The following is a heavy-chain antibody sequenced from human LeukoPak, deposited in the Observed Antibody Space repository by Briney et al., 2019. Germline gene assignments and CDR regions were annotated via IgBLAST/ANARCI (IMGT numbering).Heavy chain of an antibody. CDR3: AKDLAAYYGSSGCFDS. CDR2: IRFDGTNT. CDR1: GFVFSNYG. V-gene: IGHV3-30*02. Sequence: PGGSLRLSCAASGFVFSNYGMHWVRQAPGKGLEWVAFIRFDGTNTYYADSVEGRFTISRDNSKNTLYLQMSSLGAEDTTIYYCAKDLAAYYGSSGCFDSWGQGTLVTVSS. J-gene: IGHJ4*02. D-gene: IGHD3-22*01.